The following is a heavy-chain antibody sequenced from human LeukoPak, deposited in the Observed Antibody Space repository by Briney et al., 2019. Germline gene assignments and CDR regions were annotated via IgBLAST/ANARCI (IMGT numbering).Heavy chain of an antibody. D-gene: IGHD2-2*02. Sequence: PSETLSLTCAVYGGSFSGYYWSWIRQPPGKGLEWIGEINHSGSTNYNPSLKSRVTISVDTSKNQFSLKLSSVTAAGTAVYYCARASIVVPAAILGTYFDYWGQGTLVTVSS. CDR2: INHSGST. CDR1: GGSFSGYY. CDR3: ARASIVVPAAILGTYFDY. V-gene: IGHV4-34*01. J-gene: IGHJ4*02.